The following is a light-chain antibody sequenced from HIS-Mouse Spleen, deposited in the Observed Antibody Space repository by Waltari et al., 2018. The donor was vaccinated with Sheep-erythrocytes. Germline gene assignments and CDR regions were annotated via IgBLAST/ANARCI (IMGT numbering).Light chain of an antibody. CDR2: DVS. CDR3: CSYAGSYNHV. Sequence: QSALTQPRSVSGYPGQSVTISCTGTISDVGGYNYVSWYQQHPGKAPKLMIYDVSKRPSGVPDRFSGSKSGNTASLTISGLQAEDEADYYCCSYAGSYNHVFATGTKVTVL. V-gene: IGLV2-11*01. J-gene: IGLJ1*01. CDR1: ISDVGGYNY.